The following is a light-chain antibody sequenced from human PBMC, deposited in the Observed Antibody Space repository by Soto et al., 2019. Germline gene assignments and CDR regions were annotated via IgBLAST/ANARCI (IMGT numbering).Light chain of an antibody. J-gene: IGLJ2*01. CDR3: AAWDDSLTGCV. Sequence: QSVLTQPPSASGTPGQRVTISCSGDISNIGTNSVHWYQHLPGTAPKLVIYADSQRPSGVPDRFFGSKSGTSASLAISGLRSDDEADYYCAAWDDSLTGCVFGGGTQLTVL. CDR2: ADS. V-gene: IGLV1-47*02. CDR1: ISNIGTNS.